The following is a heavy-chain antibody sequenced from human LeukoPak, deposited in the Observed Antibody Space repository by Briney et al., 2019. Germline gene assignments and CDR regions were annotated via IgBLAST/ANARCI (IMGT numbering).Heavy chain of an antibody. Sequence: SQTLSLTCAVSGGSISSGGYSWSWIRQPPGKGLEWIGYIYHSGSTYYNPSLKSRVTISVDRSKNQFSLKLSSVTAADTAVYYCASGIAAIGAAIFDYWGQGTLVTVSS. D-gene: IGHD6-13*01. CDR3: ASGIAAIGAAIFDY. CDR1: GGSISSGGYS. V-gene: IGHV4-30-2*01. CDR2: IYHSGST. J-gene: IGHJ4*02.